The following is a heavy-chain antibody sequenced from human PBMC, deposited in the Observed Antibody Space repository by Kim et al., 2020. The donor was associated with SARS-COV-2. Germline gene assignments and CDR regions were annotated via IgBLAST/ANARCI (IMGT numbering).Heavy chain of an antibody. V-gene: IGHV4-59*01. D-gene: IGHD6-6*01. J-gene: IGHJ4*02. Sequence: SGSTNDNPSLKSRVTISVDTSKNQFSLKLSSVTAADTAVYYCARDRRYFDYWGQGTLVTVSS. CDR2: SGST. CDR3: ARDRRYFDY.